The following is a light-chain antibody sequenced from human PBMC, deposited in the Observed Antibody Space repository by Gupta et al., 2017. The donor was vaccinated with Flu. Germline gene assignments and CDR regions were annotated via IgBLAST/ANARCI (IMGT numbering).Light chain of an antibody. Sequence: DIVMTQSPLSLPVTPGEPASISCRSSQSLLHSNGYDYLDWYLQTPGQSPQLLIYLGSNRASGVPDRFSGSGSGTDFTLKISRVEAEDVGVYYCMQALQTPWTFGQGTKVEIK. CDR1: QSLLHSNGYDY. J-gene: IGKJ1*01. CDR3: MQALQTPWT. CDR2: LGS. V-gene: IGKV2-28*01.